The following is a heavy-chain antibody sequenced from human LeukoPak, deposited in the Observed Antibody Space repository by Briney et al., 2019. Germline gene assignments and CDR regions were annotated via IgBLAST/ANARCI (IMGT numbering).Heavy chain of an antibody. CDR3: ARSGKYCSSTSCYRKFDY. V-gene: IGHV4-61*02. CDR1: GGSISSGSYY. Sequence: SETLSLTCTVSGGSISSGSYYWSWIRQPAGKGLEWIGRIYTSGSTNYNPSLKSRVTISVDTSKNQFSLKLSSVTAADTAVYYCARSGKYCSSTSCYRKFDYWGQGTLVTASS. D-gene: IGHD2-2*01. J-gene: IGHJ4*02. CDR2: IYTSGST.